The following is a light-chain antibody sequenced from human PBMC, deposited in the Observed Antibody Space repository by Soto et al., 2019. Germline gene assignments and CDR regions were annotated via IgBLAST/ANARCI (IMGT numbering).Light chain of an antibody. Sequence: EIVLTQSPATLSLSPGERATLSCRASQSVSSHLAWYQQKLGQAPRLLIYDASNRAAGIPARFSGSGSGTDFTLTISSLEPEDFAVYYCQQRRNWPLTFGGGTKVEIK. CDR3: QQRRNWPLT. V-gene: IGKV3-11*01. J-gene: IGKJ4*01. CDR1: QSVSSH. CDR2: DAS.